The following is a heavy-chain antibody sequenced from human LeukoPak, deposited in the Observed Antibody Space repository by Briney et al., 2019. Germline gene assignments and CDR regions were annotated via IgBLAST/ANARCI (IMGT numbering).Heavy chain of an antibody. CDR3: ARHKEWLRLPDALDI. D-gene: IGHD6-19*01. V-gene: IGHV4-34*01. J-gene: IGHJ3*02. Sequence: SETLSLTCAVYGGSFSGYYWNWIRQPPGKGLEWIGEINHGGTTNYNPSLKSRVTISVDTSKNQFSLKLSSVTAADTAVYYCARHKEWLRLPDALDIWGQGTMVTVSS. CDR1: GGSFSGYY. CDR2: INHGGTT.